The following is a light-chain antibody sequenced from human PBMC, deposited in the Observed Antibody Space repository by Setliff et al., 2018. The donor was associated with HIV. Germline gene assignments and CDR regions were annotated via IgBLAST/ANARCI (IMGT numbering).Light chain of an antibody. V-gene: IGLV2-14*03. CDR2: ELS. Sequence: QSALTQPASVSGSPGQSITISCTGTSSDVGGYNYVSWYQQHPNKAPKLMIYELSDRPSGVSNRFSGSKSGNTASLTISGLQAEDEADYYCSSYTSSSTLVFGTVTKVTVL. CDR3: SSYTSSSTLV. J-gene: IGLJ1*01. CDR1: SSDVGGYNY.